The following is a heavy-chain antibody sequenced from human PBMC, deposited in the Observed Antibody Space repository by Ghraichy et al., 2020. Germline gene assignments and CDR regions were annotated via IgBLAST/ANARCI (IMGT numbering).Heavy chain of an antibody. CDR3: ARRACSSSNCYSRYFDL. D-gene: IGHD2-2*02. CDR1: GGSISSYY. CDR2: IYNSGST. J-gene: IGHJ2*01. V-gene: IGHV4-59*08. Sequence: SETLSLTCTVSGGSISSYYWSWLRQPPGKGLEWIGYIYNSGSTNYNPSLKSRVTISIDTSKNQFSLRLSSVTAADTAVYYCARRACSSSNCYSRYFDLWARCALVAVPS.